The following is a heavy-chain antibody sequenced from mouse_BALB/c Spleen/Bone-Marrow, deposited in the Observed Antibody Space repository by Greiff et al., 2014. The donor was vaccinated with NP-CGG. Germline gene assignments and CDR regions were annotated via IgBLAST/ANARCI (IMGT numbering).Heavy chain of an antibody. CDR2: INPDNGDT. D-gene: IGHD2-13*01. J-gene: IGHJ2*01. V-gene: IGHV1-20*02. Sequence: VQLQQPGPDLVKPGASVKMSCKASGYSFTGYFMNWVVQSHGKSLEWIGRINPDNGDTFYNQKFKGKATLTVDRSSNTAHMDLRSLASEDSAVYYCARSDFYLDYWGQGTTLTVSS. CDR1: GYSFTGYF. CDR3: ARSDFYLDY.